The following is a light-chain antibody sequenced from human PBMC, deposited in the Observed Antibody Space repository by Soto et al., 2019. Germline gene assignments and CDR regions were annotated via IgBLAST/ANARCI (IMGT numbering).Light chain of an antibody. V-gene: IGLV1-40*01. J-gene: IGLJ2*01. Sequence: QSVLTQPPSVSGAPGQRVTISCTGSSSNIGAGYDVHWYHQLPGTAPKLLIYGDNNRPSGVPDRFSGSKSGTSASLAITGLQAEDEADYYCQSYDISLSGVVFGGGTQLTVL. CDR1: SSNIGAGYD. CDR3: QSYDISLSGVV. CDR2: GDN.